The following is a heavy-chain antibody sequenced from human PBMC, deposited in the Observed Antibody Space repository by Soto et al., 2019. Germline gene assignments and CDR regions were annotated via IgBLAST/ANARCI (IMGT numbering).Heavy chain of an antibody. D-gene: IGHD3-3*01. J-gene: IGHJ6*02. CDR1: GFTFSDYY. CDR2: ISSSATTI. CDR3: ARVREASARPYGMDV. Sequence: QVQLVESGGGLVKPGGSLRLSCAASGFTFSDYYMTWIRQAPGKGLECISFISSSATTIYYADSVKGRFTISRDNAKNSLILQMDSLRGEDTAVYYCARVREASARPYGMDVWGQGTMVTVSS. V-gene: IGHV3-11*01.